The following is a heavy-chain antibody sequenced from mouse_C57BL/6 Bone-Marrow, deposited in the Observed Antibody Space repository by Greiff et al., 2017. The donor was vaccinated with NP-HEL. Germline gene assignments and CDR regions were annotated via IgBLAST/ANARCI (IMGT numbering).Heavy chain of an antibody. CDR2: ISYDGSN. CDR3: ARSDTTWYFDV. V-gene: IGHV3-6*01. D-gene: IGHD1-1*01. J-gene: IGHJ1*03. CDR1: GYSITSGYY. Sequence: EVQLQESGPGLVKPSQSLSLTCSVTGYSITSGYYWNWIRQFPGNKLEWMGYISYDGSNKYNPSLKNRISITRDTSKNQFFLKLNSVTTEDTATYYCARSDTTWYFDVWGTGTTVTVSS.